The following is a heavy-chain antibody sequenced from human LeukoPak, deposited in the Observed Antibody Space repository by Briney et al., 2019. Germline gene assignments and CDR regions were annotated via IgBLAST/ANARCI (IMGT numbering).Heavy chain of an antibody. V-gene: IGHV4-4*02. CDR1: GGSISSSNW. D-gene: IGHD1-26*01. CDR3: ARGVGPTTAQSTFDY. Sequence: SETLSLTCAVSGGSISSSNWWSWVRQPPGKGLEWIGYIYYSGSTNYNPSLKSRVTISVDTSKNQFSLKLSSVTAADTAVYYCARGVGPTTAQSTFDYWGQGALVTVSS. J-gene: IGHJ4*02. CDR2: IYYSGST.